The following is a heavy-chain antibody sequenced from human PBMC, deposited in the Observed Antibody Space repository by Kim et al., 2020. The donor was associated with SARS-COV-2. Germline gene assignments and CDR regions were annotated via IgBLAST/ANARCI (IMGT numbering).Heavy chain of an antibody. D-gene: IGHD3-10*01. CDR3: VRDGVDGTRWFVYFDY. CDR2: LRGDGSSE. CDR1: GFTFSNYG. V-gene: IGHV3-30*02. Sequence: GGSLRLSCAASGFTFSNYGMRWVRQAPGKGLEWVAFLRGDGSSEKYADSVKGRFTISRDNSKNTLDLEMNSLSVEDTAVYYCVRDGVDGTRWFVYFDYWGQGSLVTVSS. J-gene: IGHJ4*02.